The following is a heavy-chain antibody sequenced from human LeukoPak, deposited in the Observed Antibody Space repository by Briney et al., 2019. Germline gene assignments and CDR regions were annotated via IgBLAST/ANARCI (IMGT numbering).Heavy chain of an antibody. Sequence: GGSLRLSCAASGFTFDDYAMHWVRQAPGQGLEWVSGISWNSGSIGYADSVKGRFTISRDNAKNSLYLQMNSLRAEDTALYYCAKGYSSGFGYWGQGTLVTVSS. CDR2: ISWNSGSI. CDR1: GFTFDDYA. J-gene: IGHJ4*02. D-gene: IGHD6-19*01. V-gene: IGHV3-9*01. CDR3: AKGYSSGFGY.